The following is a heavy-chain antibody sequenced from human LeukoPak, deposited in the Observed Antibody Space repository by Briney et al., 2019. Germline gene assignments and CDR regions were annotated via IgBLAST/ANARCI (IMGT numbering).Heavy chain of an antibody. CDR3: ARGGGWRYCSSTSCLLFDY. Sequence: PSETLSLTCAVYGGSFSGYYWSWIRQPPGKGLEWIGEINHSGSTNYNPSLKSRVTMSVDTSKNQFSLKLSSVTAADTAVYYCARGGGWRYCSSTSCLLFDYWGQGTLVTVSS. D-gene: IGHD2-2*01. V-gene: IGHV4-34*01. CDR2: INHSGST. J-gene: IGHJ4*02. CDR1: GGSFSGYY.